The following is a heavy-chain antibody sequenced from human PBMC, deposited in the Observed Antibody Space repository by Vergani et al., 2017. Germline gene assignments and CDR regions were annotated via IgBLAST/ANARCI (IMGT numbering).Heavy chain of an antibody. D-gene: IGHD3-22*01. CDR1: GFSLTTGGES. J-gene: IGHJ3*01. CDR3: VHRLCYFEWDGAFDV. CDR2: VYWNDDE. Sequence: QITLRESGPTLVKPAQSLTLSCTFSGFSLTTGGESVGWIRQPPGRALEWLAFVYWNDDERYNPLLKSRLTITKDPSKNEVILTMATMDPVDRAIYYCVHRLCYFEWDGAFDVCGPGTMVTVSS. V-gene: IGHV2-5*01.